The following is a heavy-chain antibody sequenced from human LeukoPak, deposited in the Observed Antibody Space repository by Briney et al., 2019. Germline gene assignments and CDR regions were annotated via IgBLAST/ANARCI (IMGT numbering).Heavy chain of an antibody. D-gene: IGHD3-22*01. Sequence: GGSLRLSCAASGFTFNHYGMHWVRQAPGKGLEWVTFIRYDGSSQYYAESVKGRFTISRDNSQNTLYLHMNRLRAEDTAVYYCAKDPNRYDSSIYYCAYWGQGTLVTVSS. J-gene: IGHJ4*02. V-gene: IGHV3-30*02. CDR2: IRYDGSSQ. CDR3: AKDPNRYDSSIYYCAY. CDR1: GFTFNHYG.